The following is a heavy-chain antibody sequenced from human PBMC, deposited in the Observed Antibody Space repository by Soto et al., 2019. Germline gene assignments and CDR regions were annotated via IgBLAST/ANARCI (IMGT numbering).Heavy chain of an antibody. D-gene: IGHD3-22*01. CDR2: INSDGSST. CDR3: AGSMRVVATRYYYYGMDV. V-gene: IGHV3-74*01. J-gene: IGHJ6*02. Sequence: EVQLVESGGGLVQPGGSLRLSCAASGFTFSSYWMHWVRQAPGKGLVWVSRINSDGSSTSYADSVKGRFTISRDNAKNTLYLQMNSLRAEDTAVYYCAGSMRVVATRYYYYGMDVWGQGTTVTVSS. CDR1: GFTFSSYW.